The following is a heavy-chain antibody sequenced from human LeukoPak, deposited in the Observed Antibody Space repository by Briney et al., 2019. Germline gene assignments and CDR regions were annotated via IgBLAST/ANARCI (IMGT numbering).Heavy chain of an antibody. J-gene: IGHJ6*04. V-gene: IGHV4-59*01. Sequence: SETLSLTCTLSGGSFSSYYWSWIRQPPGTGLEWIGYIYYSGSTNYNPSLKSRVTISVDTFKNQFSLKLSSVTATDTAVYYCARAGYSGSDFSVWGKGSTVTVSS. CDR2: IYYSGST. D-gene: IGHD5-12*01. CDR1: GGSFSSYY. CDR3: ARAGYSGSDFSV.